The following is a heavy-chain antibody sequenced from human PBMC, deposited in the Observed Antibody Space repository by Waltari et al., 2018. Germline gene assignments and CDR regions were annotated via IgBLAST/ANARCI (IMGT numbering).Heavy chain of an antibody. J-gene: IGHJ4*02. D-gene: IGHD3-10*01. CDR2: IAWNGGRT. Sequence: EVQLVESGGGLVQPDKSLRLSCAASGFKFDDYPMHWVRLVPGRGLEWVSGIAWNGGRTDYADFAKGRFTISRDNAKNSLFLEMNSLRAEDTALYYCARAQFFSGSGSTYFDYWGQGTLVTVSS. V-gene: IGHV3-9*01. CDR1: GFKFDDYP. CDR3: ARAQFFSGSGSTYFDY.